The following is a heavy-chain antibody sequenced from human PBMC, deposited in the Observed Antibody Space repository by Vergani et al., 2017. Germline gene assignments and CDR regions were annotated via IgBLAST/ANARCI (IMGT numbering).Heavy chain of an antibody. CDR2: TYYRSKWYN. CDR3: ARESPGYCSGGSCYSALGWFDP. J-gene: IGHJ5*02. CDR1: GDSVSSNSAA. D-gene: IGHD2-15*01. Sequence: QVQLQQSGPGLVKPSQTLSLTCAISGDSVSSNSAAWNWIRQSPSRGLEWLGRTYYRSKWYNDYAVSVKSRITINPDTSKNQFSLQLNSVTPDDTAVYYCARESPGYCSGGSCYSALGWFDPWGQGTLVTVSS. V-gene: IGHV6-1*01.